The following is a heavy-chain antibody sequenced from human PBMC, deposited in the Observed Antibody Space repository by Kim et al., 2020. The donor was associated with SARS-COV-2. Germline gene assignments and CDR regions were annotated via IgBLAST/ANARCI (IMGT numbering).Heavy chain of an antibody. Sequence: KSRVTISVDTSKNQFSLKLSSVTAADTAVYYCARGGQYQLLWYSYYGMDVWGQGTTVTVSS. J-gene: IGHJ6*02. CDR3: ARGGQYQLLWYSYYGMDV. V-gene: IGHV4-34*01. D-gene: IGHD2-2*01.